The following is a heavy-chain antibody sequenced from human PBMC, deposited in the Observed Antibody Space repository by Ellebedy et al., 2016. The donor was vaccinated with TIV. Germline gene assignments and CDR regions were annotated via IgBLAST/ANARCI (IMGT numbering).Heavy chain of an antibody. V-gene: IGHV3-7*01. J-gene: IGHJ4*02. CDR2: IKEDGSVS. CDR3: ATTRAAPGND. CDR1: GFTFNIYW. Sequence: GESLKISCAASGFTFNIYWMSWVRQAPGKGLEWVANIKEDGSVSFYADSVKGRFTISRDNAKKSLSLQMNRLSAEDTAVYYCATTRAAPGNDWGQGTLVTVSS. D-gene: IGHD2-15*01.